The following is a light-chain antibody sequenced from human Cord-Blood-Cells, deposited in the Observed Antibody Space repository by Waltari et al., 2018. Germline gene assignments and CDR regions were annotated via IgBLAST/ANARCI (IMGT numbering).Light chain of an antibody. CDR1: QSVSSN. CDR2: GAS. CDR3: QQYNNWPMYT. V-gene: IGKV3-15*01. Sequence: EIVMTQSPATLSVSPGERATLSCRASQSVSSNLSWYQQKPDQAPRLLIYGASTSATGSPASFSGSGYGTGFTRTISSLQSEDFAVYYGQQYNNWPMYTVGQGTKLEIK. J-gene: IGKJ2*01.